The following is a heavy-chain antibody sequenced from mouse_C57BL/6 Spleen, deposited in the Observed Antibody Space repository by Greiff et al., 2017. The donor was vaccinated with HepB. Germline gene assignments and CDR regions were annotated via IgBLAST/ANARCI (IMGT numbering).Heavy chain of an antibody. CDR1: GFTFSSYT. D-gene: IGHD3-2*02. CDR2: ISGGGGNT. J-gene: IGHJ2*01. Sequence: EVMLVESGGGLVKPGGSLKLSCAASGFTFSSYTMSWVRQTPEKRLEWVATISGGGGNTYYPDSVKGRFTISRENAKNTLYLQMSSLRSEDTALYYCARQLRNYFDYWGQGTTLTVSS. CDR3: ARQLRNYFDY. V-gene: IGHV5-9*01.